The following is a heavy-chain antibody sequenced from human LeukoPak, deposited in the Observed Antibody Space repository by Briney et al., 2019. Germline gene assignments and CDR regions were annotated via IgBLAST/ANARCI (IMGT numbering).Heavy chain of an antibody. CDR3: GRGPYCSGATCYSQYFDY. CDR2: ISGYNGVT. V-gene: IGHV1-18*01. CDR1: GYTFITYG. D-gene: IGHD2-15*01. Sequence: ASVKVSCKASGYTFITYGISWVRQAPGQGLEWMGWISGYNGVTKYSQRLHGRVTMTTDTSTSTAYMELRSLRSDDTAVYYCGRGPYCSGATCYSQYFDYWGQGTLVTVSS. J-gene: IGHJ4*02.